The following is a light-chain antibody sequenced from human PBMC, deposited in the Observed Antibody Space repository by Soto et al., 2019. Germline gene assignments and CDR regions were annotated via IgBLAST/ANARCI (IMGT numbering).Light chain of an antibody. J-gene: IGKJ2*01. CDR2: GAS. CDR1: QSVTNNY. Sequence: EIVLTQSPGTLSLSPGEGATLSCRASQSVTNNYLAWYQQKPGQAPRLLISGASSRATGIPDRFSGSGSGTDFTLSISRLESEDFAVYYCHHYGTSPPHSFGQGTKLEIK. V-gene: IGKV3-20*01. CDR3: HHYGTSPPHS.